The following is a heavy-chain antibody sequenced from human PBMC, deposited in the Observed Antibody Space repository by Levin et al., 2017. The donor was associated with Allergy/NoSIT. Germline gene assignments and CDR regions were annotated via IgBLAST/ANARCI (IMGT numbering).Heavy chain of an antibody. Sequence: ASVKVSCKASGYTFTSYGISWVRQAPGQGLEWMGWISAYNGNTNYAQKLQGRVTMTTDTSTSTAYMELRSLRSDDTAVYYCARDGSVQLERTDYYYYGMDVWGQGTTVTVSS. CDR2: ISAYNGNT. V-gene: IGHV1-18*01. D-gene: IGHD1-1*01. J-gene: IGHJ6*02. CDR3: ARDGSVQLERTDYYYYGMDV. CDR1: GYTFTSYG.